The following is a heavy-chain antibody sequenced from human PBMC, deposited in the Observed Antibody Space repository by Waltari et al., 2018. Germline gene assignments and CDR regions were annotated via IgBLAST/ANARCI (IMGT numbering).Heavy chain of an antibody. Sequence: QVQLVESGGGVVQPGGSLRLSCAASGFTFSSYGMHWVRQAPGRGLEWVACIRYYGSNKYYAESVKGRFTISRDNYKNTLYLQRNSLRAEDTAVYYCAKDLYSTDGYWGQGTLVTVSS. CDR3: AKDLYSTDGY. CDR1: GFTFSSYG. J-gene: IGHJ4*02. D-gene: IGHD2-8*01. V-gene: IGHV3-30*02. CDR2: IRYYGSNK.